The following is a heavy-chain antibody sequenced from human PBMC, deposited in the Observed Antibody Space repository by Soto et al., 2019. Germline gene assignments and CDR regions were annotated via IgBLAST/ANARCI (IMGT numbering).Heavy chain of an antibody. D-gene: IGHD3-22*01. CDR1: GGSISNGGYY. Sequence: SETLSLTCTVSGGSISNGGYYWSWIRQHPGKGLEWIGYIYYSGSTYYNPSLKSRVTISVDTSKNQFSLKLSSVTAADTAVYYCATYYDSSGLDAFDIWGQATMVTVSS. J-gene: IGHJ3*02. CDR3: ATYYDSSGLDAFDI. V-gene: IGHV4-31*03. CDR2: IYYSGST.